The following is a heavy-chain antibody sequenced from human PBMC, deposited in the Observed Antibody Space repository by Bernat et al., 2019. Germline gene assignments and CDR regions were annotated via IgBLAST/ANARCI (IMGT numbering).Heavy chain of an antibody. CDR3: AIRGGDCYFCYYSGMDV. CDR1: GFTFSSYA. V-gene: IGHV3-23*01. CDR2: ISGSGSST. J-gene: IGHJ6*02. D-gene: IGHD2-21*02. Sequence: EVQLLESGGGLVQPGGSLRLSCAASGFTFSSYAMSWGRQAPGKGLEWVSAISGSGSSTYYADSVKGRFTISRDNYKNKLYLQMNSLRAEDTAASYCAIRGGDCYFCYYSGMDVWGQGTTVTVSS.